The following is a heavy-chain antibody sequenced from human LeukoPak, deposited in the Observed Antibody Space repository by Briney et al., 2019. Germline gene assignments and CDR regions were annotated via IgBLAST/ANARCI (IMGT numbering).Heavy chain of an antibody. CDR2: MNHNSGNT. D-gene: IGHD1-1*01. CDR1: GSIFTSYD. CDR3: ARETRAFDP. J-gene: IGHJ5*02. Sequence: APGKPSCTASGSIFTSYDINWVRQATGQGLEWMGWMNHNSGNTGYAQKFQGRVTITRNTSISTADMELSSLRSEDTAVYYCARETRAFDPWGQGTLVTVSS. V-gene: IGHV1-8*03.